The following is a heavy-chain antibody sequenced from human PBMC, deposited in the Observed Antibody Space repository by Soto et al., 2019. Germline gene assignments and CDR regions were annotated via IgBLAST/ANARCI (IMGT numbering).Heavy chain of an antibody. V-gene: IGHV1-18*01. D-gene: IGHD4-17*01. CDR2: ISAYNGNT. Sequence: ASVQVSCRASGYTFTSYGISWVRQAPGQGLEWMGWISAYNGNTNYAQKLQGRVTMTTDTSTSTAYMELRSLRSDDTAVYYCARVYGDYVPYDFDYWGQGTLVTVSS. CDR1: GYTFTSYG. CDR3: ARVYGDYVPYDFDY. J-gene: IGHJ4*02.